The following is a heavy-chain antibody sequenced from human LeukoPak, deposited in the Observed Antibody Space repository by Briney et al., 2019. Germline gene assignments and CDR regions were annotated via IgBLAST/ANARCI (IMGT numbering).Heavy chain of an antibody. D-gene: IGHD3-10*01. CDR2: ISSSGSTI. Sequence: GGSLRLSCAASGFTFSSYEMNWVRQAPGKGLEWVSYISSSGSTIYYADSVKGRFTISRDNAKNSLYLQMNSLRAEDTAVYYCARRGEEAESLDYWGQGTLVTVSS. V-gene: IGHV3-48*03. CDR1: GFTFSSYE. J-gene: IGHJ4*02. CDR3: ARRGEEAESLDY.